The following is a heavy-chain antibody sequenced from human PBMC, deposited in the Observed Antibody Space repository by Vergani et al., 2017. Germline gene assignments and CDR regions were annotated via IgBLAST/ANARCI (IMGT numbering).Heavy chain of an antibody. CDR3: ARPLSYYYDSTRDAFDI. D-gene: IGHD3-22*01. J-gene: IGHJ3*02. Sequence: EVQLVESGGGLVKPGGSLRLSCAASGFTFSSYSMNWVRQAPGKGLEWVSSISSSSSYIYYADSVKGRLPISRDNAKNSLYLQMNSLRAEDTAVYYCARPLSYYYDSTRDAFDIWGQGTMVTVSS. CDR2: ISSSSSYI. V-gene: IGHV3-21*01. CDR1: GFTFSSYS.